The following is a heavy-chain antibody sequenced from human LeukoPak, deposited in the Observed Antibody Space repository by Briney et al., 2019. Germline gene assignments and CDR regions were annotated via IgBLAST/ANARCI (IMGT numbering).Heavy chain of an antibody. CDR2: IYHSGST. J-gene: IGHJ4*02. CDR1: GYSISSGYY. CDR3: ARDLDY. Sequence: SETLSLTCTVSGYSISSGYYWDWIRQPPGKGLEWIGSIYHSGSTYYNPSLKSRVTISVDTSKNQFSLKLSSVTAADTAVYYCARDLDYWGQGTLVTVSS. V-gene: IGHV4-38-2*02.